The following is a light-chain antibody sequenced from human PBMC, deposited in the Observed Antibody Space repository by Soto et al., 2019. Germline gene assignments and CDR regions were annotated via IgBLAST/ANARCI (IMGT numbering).Light chain of an antibody. Sequence: EIVLTQSPGTLSLSPGERATLSCRASQSVSSSYLAWYQQKPGQAPRLLIYGASSRATGIPDRFSGSGSGTVLPLTVRRLEPADFAVYYCQQYGRSPWTFGQGTKVAIK. CDR1: QSVSSSY. CDR3: QQYGRSPWT. J-gene: IGKJ1*01. CDR2: GAS. V-gene: IGKV3-20*01.